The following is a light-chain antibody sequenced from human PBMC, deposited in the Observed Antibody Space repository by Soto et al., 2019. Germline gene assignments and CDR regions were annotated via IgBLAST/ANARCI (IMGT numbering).Light chain of an antibody. CDR2: EVS. CDR1: SSDVGSYNL. J-gene: IGLJ2*01. CDR3: GSYARSSTLV. Sequence: QSALTQPASVSGSPGQSITISCTGTSSDVGSYNLVSWYQPHPGKAPKLMIYEVSERPSGVSNRFSASKSGNAASLTISGLQAEDEADYYCGSYARSSTLVFGGGTKLTVL. V-gene: IGLV2-23*02.